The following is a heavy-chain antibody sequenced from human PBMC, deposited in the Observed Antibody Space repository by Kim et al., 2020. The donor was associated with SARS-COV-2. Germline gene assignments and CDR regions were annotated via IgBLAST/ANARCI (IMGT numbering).Heavy chain of an antibody. CDR1: GGSISSSSYY. Sequence: SETLSLTCTVSGGSISSSSYYWGWIRQPPGKGLEWIGSIYYSGSTYYNPSLKSRVTISVDTSKNQFSLKLSSVTAADTAVYYCARPNVDTAMVTHWGQGTLVTVSS. V-gene: IGHV4-39*01. J-gene: IGHJ4*02. CDR3: ARPNVDTAMVTH. D-gene: IGHD5-18*01. CDR2: IYYSGST.